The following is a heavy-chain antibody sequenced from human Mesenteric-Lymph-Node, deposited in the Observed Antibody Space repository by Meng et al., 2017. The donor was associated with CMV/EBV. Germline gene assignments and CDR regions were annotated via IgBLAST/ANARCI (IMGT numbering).Heavy chain of an antibody. CDR2: IIPMFGAT. J-gene: IGHJ6*02. Sequence: SVKVSCKASGGTFSSYGVSWVRQAPGQGLEWVGGIIPMFGATSYSQDFQGRVTITADELTTTVHMELSSLRSEDTAVYYCARDKLSDIVVVPAAIGPLYYYYGMDVWGQGTTVTVSS. CDR3: ARDKLSDIVVVPAAIGPLYYYYGMDV. V-gene: IGHV1-69*13. D-gene: IGHD2-2*02. CDR1: GGTFSSYG.